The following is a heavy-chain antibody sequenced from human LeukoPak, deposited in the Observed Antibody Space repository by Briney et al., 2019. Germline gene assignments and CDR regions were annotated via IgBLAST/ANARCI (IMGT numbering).Heavy chain of an antibody. CDR3: ARNNGMDV. CDR2: IASDGSST. CDR1: GFTFSSYW. V-gene: IGHV3-74*01. Sequence: GGSLRLSCAASGFTFSSYWMNWVRQAPGKGLVWVSRIASDGSSTTYADSVKGRFSISKDNAKNSLYLQMNSLRAEDTALYHCARNNGMDVWGQGTTVIVSS. J-gene: IGHJ6*02.